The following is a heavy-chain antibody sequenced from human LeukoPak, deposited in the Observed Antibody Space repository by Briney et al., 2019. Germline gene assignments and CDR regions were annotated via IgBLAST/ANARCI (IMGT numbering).Heavy chain of an antibody. Sequence: AAVTVSCKASGCTFSTYVITWVRQAPGQGRDWMGGIIPIFGTANYAQKFQGRVTITAHKSTSTAYMELRSLRSEDTAVYYCAFYYDSSGYETQPSGFDIWGQGTMVTVSS. CDR1: GCTFSTYV. V-gene: IGHV1-69*06. CDR2: IIPIFGTA. D-gene: IGHD3-22*01. J-gene: IGHJ3*02. CDR3: AFYYDSSGYETQPSGFDI.